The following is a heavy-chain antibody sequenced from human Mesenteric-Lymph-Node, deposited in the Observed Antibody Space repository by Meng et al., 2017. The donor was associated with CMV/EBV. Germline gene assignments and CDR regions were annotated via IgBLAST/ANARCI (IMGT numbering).Heavy chain of an antibody. CDR1: GFTFSSYW. CDR3: ARANRQLGSWGY. Sequence: GESLKISCAASGFTFSSYWMHWVRQAPGKGLVWVSRINSDGSSTSYADSVKGRFTISRDNAKNTLYLQMNSLRAEDTAVYYCARANRQLGSWGYWGQGTLVTVSS. J-gene: IGHJ4*02. V-gene: IGHV3-74*01. CDR2: INSDGSST. D-gene: IGHD6-13*01.